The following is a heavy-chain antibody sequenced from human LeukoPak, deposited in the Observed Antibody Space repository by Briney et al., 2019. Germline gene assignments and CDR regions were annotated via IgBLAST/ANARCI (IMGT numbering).Heavy chain of an antibody. CDR3: ARGTRDYDY. J-gene: IGHJ4*02. CDR2: VYYSGST. CDR1: GGSISGYY. V-gene: IGHV4-59*01. D-gene: IGHD3-10*01. Sequence: IPSETLSLTCTVSGGSISGYYWSWIRQPPGKGLEWIGYVYYSGSTNYNPSLKSRVTISVDTSKNQFSLKVTSVTAADTAVYYCARGTRDYDYWGQGTLVTVSS.